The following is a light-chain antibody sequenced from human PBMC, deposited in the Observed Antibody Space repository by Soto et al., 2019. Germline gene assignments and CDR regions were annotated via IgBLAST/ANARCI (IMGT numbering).Light chain of an antibody. V-gene: IGKV1-5*03. J-gene: IGKJ1*01. Sequence: QMTRSPSTRAASVRSMVTITCRTSDSISGWLAWYQQKPGKAPKLLIYKASTLKSGVPSRFTGSGSGTEFTITINSLQPADFATHYCQQYSVYWTFGQGTK. CDR2: KAS. CDR1: DSISGW. CDR3: QQYSVYWT.